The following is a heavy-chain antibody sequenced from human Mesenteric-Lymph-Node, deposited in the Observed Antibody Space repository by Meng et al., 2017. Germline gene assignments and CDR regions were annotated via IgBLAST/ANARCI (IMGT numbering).Heavy chain of an antibody. Sequence: GESLKISCAASGFTFSTYAIHWVRQAPGKGLQWVAVISYDGGNTYYADSVKGRFTISRDNSKNTVYLQMNRLRAEDTAVYYCAKDLGDYYDSSGYPDDYWGQGTLVTVSS. CDR1: GFTFSTYA. J-gene: IGHJ4*02. CDR3: AKDLGDYYDSSGYPDDY. CDR2: ISYDGGNT. D-gene: IGHD3-22*01. V-gene: IGHV3-30*07.